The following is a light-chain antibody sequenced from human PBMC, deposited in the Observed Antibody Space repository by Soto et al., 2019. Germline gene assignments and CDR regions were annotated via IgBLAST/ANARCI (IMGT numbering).Light chain of an antibody. Sequence: QSALPQPASVSASPGQSITISCTGTSSDVGSYNLVSWYQQHPGKAPKLIIYEVSKRPSGVSCRFSGSKSGNTASLTISGLQAEDEADYYCHSYAGSRTHYVFGTGTKLTVL. J-gene: IGLJ1*01. CDR1: SSDVGSYNL. CDR3: HSYAGSRTHYV. CDR2: EVS. V-gene: IGLV2-23*02.